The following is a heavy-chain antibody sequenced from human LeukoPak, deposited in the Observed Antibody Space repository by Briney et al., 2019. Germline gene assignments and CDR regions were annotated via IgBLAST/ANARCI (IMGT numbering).Heavy chain of an antibody. CDR2: TYYRSTWYN. J-gene: IGHJ5*02. CDR1: GDSVSSNSVT. CDR3: ARRLTQYDCFDP. D-gene: IGHD2-2*01. V-gene: IGHV6-1*01. Sequence: SQTLSLTCAISGDSVSSNSVTWNWIRQSASRGLEWLGRTYYRSTWYNDYAVSVRGRITVNPDTSENQFSLHLNSVTPEDTAVYYCARRLTQYDCFDPWGQGILVTVSS.